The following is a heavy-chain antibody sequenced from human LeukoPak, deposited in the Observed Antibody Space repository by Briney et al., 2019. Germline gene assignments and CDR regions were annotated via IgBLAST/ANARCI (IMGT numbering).Heavy chain of an antibody. CDR3: ARVIVVVPAAPSLGYYYYGMDV. Sequence: SGGSLRLSCTASGFTFGDYAMSWIRQPPGKGLEWIGEINHSGSTNYNPSPKSRVTISVDTSKNQFSLKLSSVTAADTAVYYCARVIVVVPAAPSLGYYYYGMDVWGQGTTVTVSS. V-gene: IGHV4-34*01. CDR1: GFTFGDYA. CDR2: INHSGST. J-gene: IGHJ6*02. D-gene: IGHD2-2*01.